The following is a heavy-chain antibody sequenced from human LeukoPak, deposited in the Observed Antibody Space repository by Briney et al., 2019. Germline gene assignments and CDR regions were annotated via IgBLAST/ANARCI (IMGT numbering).Heavy chain of an antibody. J-gene: IGHJ4*02. Sequence: RASVKVSCKASGGTFSSYAISWVRQATGQGLEWVGWMNPDSGDTGYAQKFQGRVTMTRDTSISTAYMELSSLQSEDTAIYYCARGLGDYNTDWFPVSGYWGQGTLVTVSS. CDR2: MNPDSGDT. V-gene: IGHV1-8*02. CDR1: GGTFSSYA. D-gene: IGHD3-9*01. CDR3: ARGLGDYNTDWFPVSGY.